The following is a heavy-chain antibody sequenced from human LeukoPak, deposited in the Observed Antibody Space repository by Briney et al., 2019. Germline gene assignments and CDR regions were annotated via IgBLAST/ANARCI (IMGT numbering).Heavy chain of an antibody. D-gene: IGHD3-10*01. V-gene: IGHV4-30-2*01. CDR1: GGSISSGGYS. J-gene: IGHJ4*02. CDR2: IYHSGST. CDR3: ARGLSGSGSYYNPGY. Sequence: SQTLSLTCAVSGGSISSGGYSWSWIRQPPGKGLEWIGYIYHSGSTYYNPSLKSRVTISVDTSKNQFSLKLSSVTAADTAVYYCARGLSGSGSYYNPGYWGQGTLVTVSS.